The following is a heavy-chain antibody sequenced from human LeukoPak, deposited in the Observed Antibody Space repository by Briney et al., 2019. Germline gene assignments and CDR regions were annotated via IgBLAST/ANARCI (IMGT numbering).Heavy chain of an antibody. V-gene: IGHV4-34*01. D-gene: IGHD6-19*01. CDR1: GGSFSGYY. Sequence: SETLSLTCAVDGGSFSGYYWSWIRQPPGKGLEWIGEINHSGSTNYNPSLKSRVTISVDTSKNQFSLKLSSVTAADTAVYYCARGDVAVAEYFDYWGQGTLVTVSS. J-gene: IGHJ4*02. CDR3: ARGDVAVAEYFDY. CDR2: INHSGST.